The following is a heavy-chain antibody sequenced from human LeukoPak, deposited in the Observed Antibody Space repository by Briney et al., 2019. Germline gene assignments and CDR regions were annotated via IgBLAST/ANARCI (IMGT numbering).Heavy chain of an antibody. CDR2: IYTSGST. Sequence: PSETLSLTCTVSGNSISSGDYYWRWLRQPAGTGLEWLGRIYTSGSTTYNPSLKSRVTMSVSTSKNQFSLKLSSVTAADTAVYYCARGPLRSIGYYFDYWGQGTLVTVSS. CDR1: GNSISSGDYY. J-gene: IGHJ4*02. V-gene: IGHV4-61*02. D-gene: IGHD6-6*01. CDR3: ARGPLRSIGYYFDY.